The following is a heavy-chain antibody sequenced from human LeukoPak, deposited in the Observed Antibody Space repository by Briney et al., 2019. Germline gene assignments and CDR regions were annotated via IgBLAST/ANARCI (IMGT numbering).Heavy chain of an antibody. D-gene: IGHD3-10*01. Sequence: PSETLSLTCTVSGYSISSGYYWGWIRQPPGKGLEWIGNIYHSGSTYYNPSLKSRVTISVDTSKNQFSLKPSSVTAADTAVYYCARAEWAGAFGELLYYYYYGMDVWGQGTTVTVSS. J-gene: IGHJ6*02. V-gene: IGHV4-38-2*02. CDR2: IYHSGST. CDR1: GYSISSGYY. CDR3: ARAEWAGAFGELLYYYYYGMDV.